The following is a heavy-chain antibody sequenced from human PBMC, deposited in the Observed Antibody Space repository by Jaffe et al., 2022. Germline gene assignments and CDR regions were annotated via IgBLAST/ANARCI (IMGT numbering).Heavy chain of an antibody. D-gene: IGHD2-2*01. CDR2: IIPIFGTT. CDR1: GNTSSNYG. CDR3: TRDQLLSRAGGWFDP. Sequence: QVHLEQSGAEVKKPGSSVKVSCKASGNTSSNYGTTWVRQAPGQGLEWMGRIIPIFGTTYYAQKFQGRVTITADESTNTAYMELSSLKSEDTAVYYCTRDQLLSRAGGWFDPWGQGTLVTVSS. V-gene: IGHV1-69*18. J-gene: IGHJ5*02.